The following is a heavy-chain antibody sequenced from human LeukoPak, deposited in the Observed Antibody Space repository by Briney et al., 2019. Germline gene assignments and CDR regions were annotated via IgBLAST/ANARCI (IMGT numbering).Heavy chain of an antibody. CDR1: GFTFSSYA. V-gene: IGHV3-23*01. CDR2: ISGSGGST. Sequence: SGGSLRLSCAASGFTFSSYAMSWVRQAPGKGLEWVSAISGSGGSTYYADSVKGRFTISRDNSKNTLYLQMNSLRAEDTAVYYCARGVAAAGTGFDYWGQGTLVTVSS. CDR3: ARGVAAAGTGFDY. J-gene: IGHJ4*02. D-gene: IGHD6-13*01.